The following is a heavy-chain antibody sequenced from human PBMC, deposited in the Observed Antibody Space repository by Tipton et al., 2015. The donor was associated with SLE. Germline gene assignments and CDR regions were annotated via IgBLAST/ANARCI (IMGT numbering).Heavy chain of an antibody. CDR2: IKQDGSEK. V-gene: IGHV3-7*01. J-gene: IGHJ3*02. CDR3: ARDAPSSSGYYSAFDI. CDR1: GFTFSSYW. D-gene: IGHD3-22*01. Sequence: SLRLSCAASGFTFSSYWMSWVRQAPGKGLEWVANIKQDGSEKYYVDSVKGRFTISRDNAKNSLYLQMNSLRAEDTAVYYCARDAPSSSGYYSAFDIWGQGTMVTVAS.